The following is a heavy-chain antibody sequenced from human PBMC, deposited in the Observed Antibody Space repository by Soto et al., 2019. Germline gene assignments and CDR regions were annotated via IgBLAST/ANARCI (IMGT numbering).Heavy chain of an antibody. D-gene: IGHD1-26*01. V-gene: IGHV1-2*02. CDR2: INPKSGGT. Sequence: XSVKVYWTASVYGFIGYFVDLVRRAPGQGLECMGWINPKSGGTKISQKFQGRTTMTRDTSINTVFMELRRLTSDDTAVYFCAREYNWSYQGWTVDWGLGPLVTVSS. CDR1: VYGFIGYF. J-gene: IGHJ4*02. CDR3: AREYNWSYQGWTVD.